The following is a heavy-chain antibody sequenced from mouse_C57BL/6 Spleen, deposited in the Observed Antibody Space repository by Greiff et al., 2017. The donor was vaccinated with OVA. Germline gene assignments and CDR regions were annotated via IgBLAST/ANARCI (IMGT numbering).Heavy chain of an antibody. Sequence: QVQLQQPGAELVKPGASVKLSCKASGYTFTSYWMHWVKQRPGQGLEWIGMIHPNSGSTNYNEKFKSKATLTVDKSSSTAYMQLSSLTSEDSAVYYCARGGGSSYEYFDVWGTGTTVTVSS. J-gene: IGHJ1*03. V-gene: IGHV1-64*01. CDR3: ARGGGSSYEYFDV. CDR1: GYTFTSYW. CDR2: IHPNSGST. D-gene: IGHD1-1*01.